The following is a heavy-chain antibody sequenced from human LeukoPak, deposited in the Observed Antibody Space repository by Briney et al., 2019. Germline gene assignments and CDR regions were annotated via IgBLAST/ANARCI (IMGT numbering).Heavy chain of an antibody. CDR2: IYYTGNT. Sequence: SETLSLTCTVSGGSITTYYWTWIRQPPRKGLEWIGYIYYTGNTNYNPSLESRVTMSVDTSKKEFSLKISSVTAADTAVYFCASGSVVTALDQWGQGTLVTVSS. CDR3: ASGSVVTALDQ. J-gene: IGHJ4*02. D-gene: IGHD2-21*02. CDR1: GGSITTYY. V-gene: IGHV4-59*01.